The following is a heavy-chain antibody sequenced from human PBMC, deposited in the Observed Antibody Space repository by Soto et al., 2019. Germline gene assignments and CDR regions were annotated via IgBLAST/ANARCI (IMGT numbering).Heavy chain of an antibody. Sequence: QITLKESGPTLVKPTQTPTLTCTFSGFSVSTSGVGVGWIRQPPGKALEWLALIYWDDDKRYSPSLKSRLTITKDTSKNQVVLTMTNMDPVDTATYYCAYGDYVGNWFDPWGQGTLVTVSS. CDR2: IYWDDDK. D-gene: IGHD4-17*01. V-gene: IGHV2-5*02. CDR1: GFSVSTSGVG. CDR3: AYGDYVGNWFDP. J-gene: IGHJ5*02.